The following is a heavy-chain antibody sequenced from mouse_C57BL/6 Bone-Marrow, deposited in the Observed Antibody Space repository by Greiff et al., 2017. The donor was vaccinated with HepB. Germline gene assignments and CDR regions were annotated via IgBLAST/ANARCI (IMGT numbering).Heavy chain of an antibody. J-gene: IGHJ3*01. Sequence: EVQLQQSGPVLVKPGASVKMSCKASGYTFTDYYMNWVKQSHGKSLEWIGVINPYNGGTSYNQKFKGKATLTVDKSSSTAYMELNSLTSADSAVYYCARLIYYYGSSYSYWGQGTLVTVSA. CDR3: ARLIYYYGSSYSY. V-gene: IGHV1-19*01. D-gene: IGHD1-1*01. CDR2: INPYNGGT. CDR1: GYTFTDYY.